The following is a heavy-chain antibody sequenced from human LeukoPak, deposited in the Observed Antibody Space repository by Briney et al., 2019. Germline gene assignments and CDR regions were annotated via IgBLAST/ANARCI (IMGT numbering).Heavy chain of an antibody. CDR3: ARHGLGRGVYITRQYNYYMDV. V-gene: IGHV4-34*01. CDR1: GGSFSSYY. J-gene: IGHJ6*04. D-gene: IGHD3-10*01. CDR2: INHSGST. Sequence: SETLSLTCAVYGGSFSSYYWSWVRQPPGSGLEWIGEINHSGSTNYNPTLKSRVTVSIDKSKNQFSLKLTSLTAADTATYFCARHGLGRGVYITRQYNYYMDVWGTGTTVIVSS.